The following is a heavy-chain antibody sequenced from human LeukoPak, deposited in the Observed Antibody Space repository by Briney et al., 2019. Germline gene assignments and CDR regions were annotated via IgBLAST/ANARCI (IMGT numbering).Heavy chain of an antibody. CDR3: ARAGIQLWYGGSFYFDS. Sequence: PGGSLRLSCAASGFTFSSYSMNWVRQAPGKGLEWVSYISSSSSTIYYADSVKGRFTISRDNAKNSLYLQMNSLRAEDTALYYCARAGIQLWYGGSFYFDSWGQGTLVTVSS. V-gene: IGHV3-48*01. D-gene: IGHD5-18*01. CDR1: GFTFSSYS. CDR2: ISSSSSTI. J-gene: IGHJ4*02.